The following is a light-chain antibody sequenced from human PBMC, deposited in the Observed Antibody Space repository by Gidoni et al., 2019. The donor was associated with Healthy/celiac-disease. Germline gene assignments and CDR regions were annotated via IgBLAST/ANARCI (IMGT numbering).Light chain of an antibody. CDR2: YKSDSDK. CDR3: MIWHSSAYPF. V-gene: IGLV5-45*03. J-gene: IGLJ2*01. Sequence: QAVLTQPSSLSASPGASASLTCTLRSGINVGTYRIYWYQQKPGSPPQYLLRYKSDSDKQQGSGVPSRFSGSKDASANAGILLISGLQSEDEADYYCMIWHSSAYPFFGGGTKLTVL. CDR1: SGINVGTYR.